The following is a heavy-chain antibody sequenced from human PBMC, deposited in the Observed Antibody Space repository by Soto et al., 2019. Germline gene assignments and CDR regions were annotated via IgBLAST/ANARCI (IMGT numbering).Heavy chain of an antibody. V-gene: IGHV3-30-3*01. CDR2: ISYDGSNK. Sequence: GGSLRLSCAASGFTFSSYAMHWVRQAPGKGLEWVAVISYDGSNKYYADSVKGRFTISRDNSKNTLYLQMNSLRAEDTFVYYCASTSTGTTFGWFDPWGQGTLVTVSS. J-gene: IGHJ5*02. D-gene: IGHD1-7*01. CDR3: ASTSTGTTFGWFDP. CDR1: GFTFSSYA.